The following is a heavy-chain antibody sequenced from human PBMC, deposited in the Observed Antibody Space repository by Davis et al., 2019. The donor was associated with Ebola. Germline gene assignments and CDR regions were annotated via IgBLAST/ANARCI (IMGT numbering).Heavy chain of an antibody. Sequence: ASVKVSCKASGYSFSSYSIHWLRQAPGQRLEWMGWINPGIGNTKYPQKFQGRVTITRDTSANTAYMEMSSLRAEDTAVYFCARGETGSYWEYSQHWGQGTLVTVSS. CDR2: INPGIGNT. CDR1: GYSFSSYS. J-gene: IGHJ1*01. CDR3: ARGETGSYWEYSQH. V-gene: IGHV1-3*01. D-gene: IGHD3-10*01.